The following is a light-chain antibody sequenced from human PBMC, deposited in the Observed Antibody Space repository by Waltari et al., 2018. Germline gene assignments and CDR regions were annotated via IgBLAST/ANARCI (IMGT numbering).Light chain of an antibody. CDR1: QSVSTY. CDR3: QQRSSWPPRYT. V-gene: IGKV3-11*01. CDR2: DVS. Sequence: ETVLTQSPATLSLSPGERATLSCRASQSVSTYLAWYQQKPGQAPRLLIYDVSNRATGIPARFSGSGSGTDFTLTISSREPEDFAVYYCQQRSSWPPRYTFGQGTKLEIK. J-gene: IGKJ2*01.